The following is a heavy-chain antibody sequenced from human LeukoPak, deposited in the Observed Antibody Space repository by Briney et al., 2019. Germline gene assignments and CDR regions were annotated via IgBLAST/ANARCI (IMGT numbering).Heavy chain of an antibody. Sequence: QPGGSLRLSCAASGFTFSSYAMSWVRRVPGKGLEWVSGISGSGGSTYYADSVKGRCTISRDNSKNTLSLQMNSLRAEDTALYYCARGKGIAVSSFDYWGQGTLVTVSS. CDR3: ARGKGIAVSSFDY. CDR2: ISGSGGST. J-gene: IGHJ4*02. D-gene: IGHD6-19*01. CDR1: GFTFSSYA. V-gene: IGHV3-23*01.